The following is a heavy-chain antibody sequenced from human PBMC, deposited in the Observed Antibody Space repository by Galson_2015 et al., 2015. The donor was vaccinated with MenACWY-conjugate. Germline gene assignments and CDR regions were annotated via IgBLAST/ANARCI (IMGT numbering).Heavy chain of an antibody. D-gene: IGHD5-18*01. CDR3: ARVPGYSYGYYDW. V-gene: IGHV3-48*02. CDR2: ISRSSSTI. CDR1: GFTFSTYS. J-gene: IGHJ4*02. Sequence: SLRLSCAASGFTFSTYSMNWVRQAPGKGLEWVSYISRSSSTIYYADSVKGRFIISRDNAKNSLYLQMNTLRDEDTALYYCARVPGYSYGYYDWWGQGTLVTVSS.